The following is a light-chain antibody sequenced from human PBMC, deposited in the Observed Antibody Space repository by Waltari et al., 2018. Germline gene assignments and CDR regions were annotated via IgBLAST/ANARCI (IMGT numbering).Light chain of an antibody. CDR1: SSDVGGYNY. J-gene: IGLJ2*01. CDR2: DIS. V-gene: IGLV2-23*02. Sequence: QSVLTQPASVSGSPGQSITISCTGTSSDVGGYNYVSWYQRHPGKAPKVMIFDISKRPSGVADRFSGPKSGNTASLTISGLQAEDEADYYCCSHAGSGTFWVFGGGTKLTVL. CDR3: CSHAGSGTFWV.